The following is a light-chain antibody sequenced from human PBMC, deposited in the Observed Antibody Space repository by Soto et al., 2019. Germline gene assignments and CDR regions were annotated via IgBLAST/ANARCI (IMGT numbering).Light chain of an antibody. J-gene: IGKJ5*01. Sequence: DIQMTQCPSSLSASVGDRVTITCRASQSISSYLNWYQQKPGKAPKVLIYAASSLQSGVPSRFSGSGSGTDFTLTIRSLQPEDFATYYCQQSYSTPTITFGQGTRLEIK. CDR2: AAS. V-gene: IGKV1-39*01. CDR3: QQSYSTPTIT. CDR1: QSISSY.